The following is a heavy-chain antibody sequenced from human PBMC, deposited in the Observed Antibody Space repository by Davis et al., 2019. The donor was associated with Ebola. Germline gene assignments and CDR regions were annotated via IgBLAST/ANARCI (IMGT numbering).Heavy chain of an antibody. CDR1: GFSFTSYT. D-gene: IGHD3-3*01. V-gene: IGHV3-21*04. CDR2: ITTSSTYI. J-gene: IGHJ6*02. CDR3: ARSRFPYGMDV. Sequence: GGSLRLSCAASGFSFTSYTMNWVRQAPGKGLEWVSSITTSSTYIYYADSVKGRFTISRDNAKNSLYLQMNSLGAEDTAVYYCARSRFPYGMDVWGQGTTVTASS.